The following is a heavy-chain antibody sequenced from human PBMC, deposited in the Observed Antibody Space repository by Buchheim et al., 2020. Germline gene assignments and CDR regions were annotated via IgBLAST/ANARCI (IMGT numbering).Heavy chain of an antibody. CDR3: TTDRPYSGGKFLES. CDR1: GFSFSTYT. Sequence: EVQVVESGGGLVNPGGSLRLSCAASGFSFSTYTMNWVRQAPGKGLEWVGRIKSNIDGGTIDYAAPVKDRFVISRDDSRDTVYLQINSLKTEDTAVYYCTTDRPYSGGKFLESWGQGT. CDR2: IKSNIDGGTI. V-gene: IGHV3-15*05. D-gene: IGHD6-25*01. J-gene: IGHJ4*02.